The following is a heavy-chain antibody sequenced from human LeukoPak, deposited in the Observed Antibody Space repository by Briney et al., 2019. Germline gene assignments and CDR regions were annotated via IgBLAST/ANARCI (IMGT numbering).Heavy chain of an antibody. CDR3: ASNYDYVWGSYRDAFDI. CDR1: GYSISSGYY. V-gene: IGHV4-38-2*01. D-gene: IGHD3-16*02. J-gene: IGHJ3*02. CDR2: IYHSGST. Sequence: PSETLSLTCAVSGYSISSGYYWGWIRQPPGKGLEWIGGIYHSGSTYYNPSLKSRVTISVETSKNQSSLKLSSVTAADTAVYYCASNYDYVWGSYRDAFDIWGQGAMVTVSS.